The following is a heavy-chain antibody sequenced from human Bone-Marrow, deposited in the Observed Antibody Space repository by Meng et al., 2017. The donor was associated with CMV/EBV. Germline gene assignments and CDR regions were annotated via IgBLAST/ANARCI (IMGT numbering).Heavy chain of an antibody. J-gene: IGHJ4*02. CDR2: IIPILGIA. CDR1: GGTFSSYA. CDR3: AREGITMVRGVIITFDAPADY. V-gene: IGHV1-69*10. Sequence: SVKVSCKASGGTFSSYAISWVRQAPGQGLEWMGGIIPILGIANYAQKFQGRVTMTTDTSTSTAYMELRSLRSDDTAVYYCAREGITMVRGVIITFDAPADYWGQGNLVNVDS. D-gene: IGHD3-10*01.